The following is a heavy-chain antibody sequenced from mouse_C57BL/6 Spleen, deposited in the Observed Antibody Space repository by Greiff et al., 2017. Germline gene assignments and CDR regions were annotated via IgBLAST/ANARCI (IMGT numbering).Heavy chain of an antibody. Sequence: VQLQQSGPELVKPGASVKLSCKASGYTFTSYDINWVKQRPGQGLEWIGWIYPRDGSTKYNEKFKGRATLTVDTSSSTAYMELHSLTSEDSAVYFCARSEVTTVVAHFEDWGQGTTLTVSS. CDR1: GYTFTSYD. V-gene: IGHV1-85*01. J-gene: IGHJ2*01. D-gene: IGHD1-1*01. CDR3: ARSEVTTVVAHFED. CDR2: IYPRDGST.